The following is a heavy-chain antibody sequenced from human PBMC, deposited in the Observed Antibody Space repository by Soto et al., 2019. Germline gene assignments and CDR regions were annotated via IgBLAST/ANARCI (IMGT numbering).Heavy chain of an antibody. CDR3: ARDVVAAANWFDP. V-gene: IGHV4-31*03. CDR2: IYYSGST. Sequence: SETLSLTCTVSGDSISSGGYYWSWIRQHPGKGLEWIGYIYYSGSTYYNPSLKSRVTISVDTSKNQFSLKLSSATAADTAVYYCARDVVAAANWFDPWGQGTLVTVSS. D-gene: IGHD2-15*01. CDR1: GDSISSGGYY. J-gene: IGHJ5*02.